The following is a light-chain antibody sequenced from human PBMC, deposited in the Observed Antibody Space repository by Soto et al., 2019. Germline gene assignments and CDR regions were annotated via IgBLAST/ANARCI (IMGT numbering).Light chain of an antibody. CDR3: CSYAGSYTYYV. Sequence: QSALTQPASVSGSPGQSITISCTGTSNDVGGYNYVSWYQQHPGKAPKLIIYEVSNRPSGVPDRFSGSKSGNTASLTISGLQAEDEADYYCCSYAGSYTYYVFGTGTKLTVL. J-gene: IGLJ1*01. V-gene: IGLV2-11*01. CDR2: EVS. CDR1: SNDVGGYNY.